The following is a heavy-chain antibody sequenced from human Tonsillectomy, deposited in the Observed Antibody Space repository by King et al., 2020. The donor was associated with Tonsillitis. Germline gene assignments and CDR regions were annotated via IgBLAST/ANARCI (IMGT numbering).Heavy chain of an antibody. J-gene: IGHJ4*02. Sequence: QLQESGPGLVKPSETLSLTCTVSGGSVSSGSYYWSWIRQPPGKGLEWIGYIYYSGSTNYNPSLKSRVTISVDTSKNQFSLKLSSVTAADTAVYYCARMDSGGYGCADYWGQGTLVTVSS. CDR3: ARMDSGGYGCADY. V-gene: IGHV4-61*01. CDR1: GGSVSSGSYY. CDR2: IYYSGST. D-gene: IGHD1-26*01.